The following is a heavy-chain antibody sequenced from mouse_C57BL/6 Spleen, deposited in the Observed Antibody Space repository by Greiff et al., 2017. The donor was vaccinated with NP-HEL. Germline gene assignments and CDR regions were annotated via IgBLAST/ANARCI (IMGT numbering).Heavy chain of an antibody. D-gene: IGHD1-1*01. CDR2: IYPGDGDT. Sequence: QVQLKQSGPELVKPGASVKISCKASGYAFSSSWMNWVKQRPGKGLEWIVRIYPGDGDTNYNGKFKGKATLTADKSSSTAYMQLSSLTSEDSAVYFCARQGYYGSSYAWFAYWGQGTLVTVSA. J-gene: IGHJ3*01. V-gene: IGHV1-82*01. CDR1: GYAFSSSW. CDR3: ARQGYYGSSYAWFAY.